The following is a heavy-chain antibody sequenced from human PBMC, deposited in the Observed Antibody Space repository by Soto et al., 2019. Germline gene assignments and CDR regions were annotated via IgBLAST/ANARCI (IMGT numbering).Heavy chain of an antibody. D-gene: IGHD2-21*02. CDR1: GFTFSYYW. Sequence: EVRLVESEGGLVQPGGSLSLSCAASGFTFSYYWIHWVRQAPGQGLLWVSRIHSDGSSTTYADSVKGRFTISRDNAKNTVSLQMNSLRVEDTGVYFCARGDRGAFDLWGQGTMVTVSS. J-gene: IGHJ3*01. CDR2: IHSDGSST. V-gene: IGHV3-74*01. CDR3: ARGDRGAFDL.